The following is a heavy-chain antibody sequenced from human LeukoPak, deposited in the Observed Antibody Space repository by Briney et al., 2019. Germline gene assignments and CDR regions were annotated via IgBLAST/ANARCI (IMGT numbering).Heavy chain of an antibody. CDR1: GGSLSGSY. CDR3: ARECHDYVWGSYRNNWFDP. Sequence: SETLSLTCAVYGGSLSGSYWSWIRQPPGKGLEWIGEINHSGSTNYNPSLKSRVTISVDTSKNQFSLKLSSVTAADTAVYYCARECHDYVWGSYRNNWFDPWGQGTLVTVSS. J-gene: IGHJ5*02. D-gene: IGHD3-16*02. CDR2: INHSGST. V-gene: IGHV4-34*01.